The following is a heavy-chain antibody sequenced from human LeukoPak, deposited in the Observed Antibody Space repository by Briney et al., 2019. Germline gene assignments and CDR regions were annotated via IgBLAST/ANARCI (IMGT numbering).Heavy chain of an antibody. V-gene: IGHV5-51*01. CDR3: ARRAVWFGERGAFGI. CDR2: IYPGDSDT. D-gene: IGHD3-10*01. CDR1: GYSFTSFW. J-gene: IGHJ3*02. Sequence: GESLKISCKGSGYSFTSFWIGWVRQMPGKGLEWMGIIYPGDSDTRYSPSFQGQVTISADKSISTAYLQWSSLKASDTAMYYCARRAVWFGERGAFGIWGQGTMVTVSS.